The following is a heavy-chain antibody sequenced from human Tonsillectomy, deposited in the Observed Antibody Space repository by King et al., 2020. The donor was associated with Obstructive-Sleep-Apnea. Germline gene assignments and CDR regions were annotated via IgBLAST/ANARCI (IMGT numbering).Heavy chain of an antibody. D-gene: IGHD5-24*01. CDR3: AGDRRDGYNSPGNY. CDR2: IYYSGST. Sequence: LQLQESGPGLVKPSETLSLTCTVSGGSISSSSYYWGWIRQPPGKGLEWIGSIYYSGSTYYNPSLKSRVTISVDTSKNQFSLKLSSVTAADTAVYYCAGDRRDGYNSPGNYWGQGTLVTVSS. J-gene: IGHJ4*02. V-gene: IGHV4-39*07. CDR1: GGSISSSSYY.